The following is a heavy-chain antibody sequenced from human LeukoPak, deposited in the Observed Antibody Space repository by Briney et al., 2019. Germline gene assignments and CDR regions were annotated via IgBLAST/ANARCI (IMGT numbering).Heavy chain of an antibody. Sequence: GGSLRLSCAASGFTFSSYGMHWVRQAPGKGLEWVAFIRYDGSNKYYADSVKGRFTISRDNSKNTLYLQMNSLRAEDTAVYYCPISTVRTFDYWGQGTPVTVSS. J-gene: IGHJ4*02. CDR2: IRYDGSNK. V-gene: IGHV3-30*02. CDR3: PISTVRTFDY. D-gene: IGHD3-10*01. CDR1: GFTFSSYG.